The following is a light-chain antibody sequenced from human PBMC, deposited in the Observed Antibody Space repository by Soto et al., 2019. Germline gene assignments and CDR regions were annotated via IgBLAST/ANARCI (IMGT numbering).Light chain of an antibody. Sequence: DIQMTQSPSTLSASLGDRVTITCRASQSISSWLAWYQQKPGKAPKLLIYDASSLESGVPSRFSGSRSGTEFTLTTSSLQPDDFATYYSKQYNIYSYTSGQGTKLEIK. V-gene: IGKV1-5*01. CDR1: QSISSW. CDR3: KQYNIYSYT. J-gene: IGKJ2*01. CDR2: DAS.